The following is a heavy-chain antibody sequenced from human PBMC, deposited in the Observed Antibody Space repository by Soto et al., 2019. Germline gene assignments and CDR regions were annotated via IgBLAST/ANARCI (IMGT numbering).Heavy chain of an antibody. V-gene: IGHV4-30-4*02. CDR2: IFSSGTT. CDR1: GDSIGSVNKY. CDR3: ARGPSTFDFYYAMAV. J-gene: IGHJ6*02. D-gene: IGHD3-16*01. Sequence: SETLSLTCTVSGDSIGSVNKYWIWIRQAPGKGLEWIGYIFSSGTTYYNPSLKSRLTMSLDTSQNQFSLKLNSVTAADTAVYFCARGPSTFDFYYAMAVWGQGNTVTVFS.